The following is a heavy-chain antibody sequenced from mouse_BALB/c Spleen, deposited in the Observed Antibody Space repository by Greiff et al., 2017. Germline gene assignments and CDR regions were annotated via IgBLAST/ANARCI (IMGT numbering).Heavy chain of an antibody. J-gene: IGHJ3*01. Sequence: VKLMESGPGLVQPSQSLSITCTVSGFSLTSYGVHWVRQSPGKGLEWLGVIWSGGRTDYNAAFISRLSISKDNSKSQVFFKMNSLQANDTAIYYCATQEKDDYDEVWFAYWGQGTLVTVSA. CDR2: IWSGGRT. CDR3: ATQEKDDYDEVWFAY. D-gene: IGHD2-4*01. V-gene: IGHV2-2*02. CDR1: GFSLTSYG.